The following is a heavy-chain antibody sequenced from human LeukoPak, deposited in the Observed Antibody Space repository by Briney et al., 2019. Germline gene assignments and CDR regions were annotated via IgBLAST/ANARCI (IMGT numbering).Heavy chain of an antibody. V-gene: IGHV4-61*02. Sequence: PSQTLSLTCTVSGGSISSGSYYWSWIRQPAGKGLEWIGRIYTSGSTNYNPSLKGRVTISVDTSKNQFSLKLSSVTAADTAVYYCASEPTYSSSWYFYWGQGTLVTVSS. CDR2: IYTSGST. D-gene: IGHD6-13*01. CDR3: ASEPTYSSSWYFY. J-gene: IGHJ4*02. CDR1: GGSISSGSYY.